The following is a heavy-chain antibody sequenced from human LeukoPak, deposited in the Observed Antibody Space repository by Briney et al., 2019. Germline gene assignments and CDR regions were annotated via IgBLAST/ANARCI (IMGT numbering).Heavy chain of an antibody. J-gene: IGHJ6*04. CDR2: ISSSSSTI. CDR1: GFTFSSYS. V-gene: IGHV3-48*04. Sequence: PGGSLRLSCAASGFTFSSYSMDWVRQAPGKGLEWVSYISSSSSTIYYADSVKGRFTISRDNSKNSLYLQMNSLRTEDTALYYCAKDVVGVVIGGRMDVWGKGTTVTVSS. CDR3: AKDVVGVVIGGRMDV. D-gene: IGHD3-3*01.